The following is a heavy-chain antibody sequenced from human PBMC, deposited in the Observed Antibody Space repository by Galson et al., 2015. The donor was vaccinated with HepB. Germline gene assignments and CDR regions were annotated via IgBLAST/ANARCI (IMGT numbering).Heavy chain of an antibody. D-gene: IGHD1-26*01. V-gene: IGHV3-30*18. CDR1: GFTFSSYG. CDR2: ISYDGSNK. CDR3: AKDAGSGSYSYLDY. Sequence: SLRLSCAASGFTFSSYGMHWVRQAPGKGLEWVAVISYDGSNKYYADSVKGRFTISRDNSKNTLYLQMNSLRAEDTAVYYCAKDAGSGSYSYLDYWGQGTLVTVSS. J-gene: IGHJ4*02.